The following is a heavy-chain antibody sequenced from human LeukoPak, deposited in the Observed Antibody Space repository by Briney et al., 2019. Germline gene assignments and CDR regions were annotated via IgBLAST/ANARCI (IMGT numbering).Heavy chain of an antibody. J-gene: IGHJ3*02. CDR3: ARDGGVMTRDAFDI. V-gene: IGHV3-48*03. Sequence: GGSLRLSCSASGFTFSSYEMNWVRQAPGKGLEWVSSISSGAKTIYYADSVKGRFTISRDNAKNSLYLQMNSLRAEDTAVYYCARDGGVMTRDAFDIWGQGTMVTVSS. CDR1: GFTFSSYE. CDR2: ISSGAKTI. D-gene: IGHD3-16*01.